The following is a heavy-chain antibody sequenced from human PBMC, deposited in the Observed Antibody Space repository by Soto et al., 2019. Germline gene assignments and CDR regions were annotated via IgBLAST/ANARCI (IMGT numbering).Heavy chain of an antibody. CDR1: GSSIRSSNY. J-gene: IGHJ4*02. V-gene: IGHV4-4*02. Sequence: SESLSLTCAVPGSSIRSSNYWSWVRQPPGKGLEWIGEIYHSGSTNYNPSLKSRITISVDKSKNQFSLKLSSVTAADTAVYYCARNALYLHLDYWGQGALVT. CDR3: ARNALYLHLDY. D-gene: IGHD2-2*02. CDR2: IYHSGST.